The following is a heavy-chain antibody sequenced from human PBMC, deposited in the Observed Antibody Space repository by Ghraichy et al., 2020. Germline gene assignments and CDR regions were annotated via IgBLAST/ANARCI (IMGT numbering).Heavy chain of an antibody. J-gene: IGHJ4*02. V-gene: IGHV4-59*01. CDR1: GGSISGYY. CDR2: IYGSGSA. D-gene: IGHD1-7*01. Sequence: SETLSLTCAVSGGSISGYYWSWIRQPPGKGLEWVGYIYGSGSANYNPSLKSRVTISVDTSTKHFTLKMSSVTAADTAVYFCAGAPVTNYFPEFDSWGQGTLVTVSS. CDR3: AGAPVTNYFPEFDS.